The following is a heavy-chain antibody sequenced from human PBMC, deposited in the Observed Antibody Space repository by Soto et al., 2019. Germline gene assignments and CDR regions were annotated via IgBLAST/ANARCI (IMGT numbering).Heavy chain of an antibody. Sequence: QVQLQESGPGLVKPSETLSLTCTVSGGSISSYYWSWIRQPPGKGLEWIGYIYYSGSTNYNPSLKSRVTISVDTSKNQFSLKLSSVTAADTAVYYCARTLRFWSGLDYYYYMDVWGKGTTVTVSS. CDR2: IYYSGST. CDR3: ARTLRFWSGLDYYYYMDV. D-gene: IGHD3-3*01. J-gene: IGHJ6*03. CDR1: GGSISSYY. V-gene: IGHV4-59*01.